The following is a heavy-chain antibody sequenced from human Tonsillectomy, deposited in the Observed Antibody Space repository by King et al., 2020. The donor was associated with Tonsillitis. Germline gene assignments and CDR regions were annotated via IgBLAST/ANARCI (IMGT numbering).Heavy chain of an antibody. Sequence: QMQLQESGPGLVKPSETLSLTCTVSGGSISSSSQYWGWIRQPPGKGLEWIGRIYYSGSTYYNPSLKSRVTMSVDTSKNQFSLKRSSVTAADTATYYCARLKGDSSVRWGHDAFDIWGQGTMVTVSS. D-gene: IGHD3-22*01. CDR3: ARLKGDSSVRWGHDAFDI. J-gene: IGHJ3*02. CDR1: GGSISSSSQY. CDR2: IYYSGST. V-gene: IGHV4-39*01.